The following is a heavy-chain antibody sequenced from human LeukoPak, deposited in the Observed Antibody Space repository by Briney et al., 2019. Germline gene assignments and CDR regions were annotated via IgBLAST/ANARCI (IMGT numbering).Heavy chain of an antibody. V-gene: IGHV3-74*01. CDR3: ARSYLFCSGGSCYPSHAFDI. CDR1: GFTFSSYW. D-gene: IGHD2-15*01. CDR2: INSDGSST. Sequence: GGSLRLSCAASGFTFSSYWMHWVRQAPGKGLVGVSRINSDGSSTSYADSVKGRFTISRDNAKNTPYLQMNSLRAEDTAVYYCARSYLFCSGGSCYPSHAFDIWGQGTMVTVSS. J-gene: IGHJ3*02.